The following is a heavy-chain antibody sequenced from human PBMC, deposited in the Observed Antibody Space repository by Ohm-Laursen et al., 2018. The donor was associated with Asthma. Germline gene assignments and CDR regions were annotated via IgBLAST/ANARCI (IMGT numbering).Heavy chain of an antibody. D-gene: IGHD2-21*02. CDR1: GYSFSLYS. Sequence: SLRLSCAASGYSFSLYSIHWVRQAPGKGLEWVSYISKSTRTIKYADSVKGRFTISRDNSKNTLYMQMNSLRAEDTAVYYCARRDFSGGDPSAAFDIWGQGTMVTVSS. CDR2: ISKSTRTI. J-gene: IGHJ3*02. CDR3: ARRDFSGGDPSAAFDI. V-gene: IGHV3-48*01.